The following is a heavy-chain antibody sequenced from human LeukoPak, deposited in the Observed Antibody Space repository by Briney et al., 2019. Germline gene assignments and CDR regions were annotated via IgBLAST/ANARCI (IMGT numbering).Heavy chain of an antibody. V-gene: IGHV4-59*12. D-gene: IGHD6-19*01. CDR1: GGSISSYY. CDR2: IYYSGST. J-gene: IGHJ5*02. Sequence: PSETLSLTCTVSGGSISSYYWSWIRQPPGKGLEWIGYIYYSGSTNYNPSLKSRVTISVDTSKNQFSLKLSSVTAADTAVYYCARDSSGWPILSWGQGTLVTVSS. CDR3: ARDSSGWPILS.